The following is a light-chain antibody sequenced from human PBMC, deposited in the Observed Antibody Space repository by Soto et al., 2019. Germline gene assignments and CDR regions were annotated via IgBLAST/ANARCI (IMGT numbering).Light chain of an antibody. V-gene: IGLV1-51*02. CDR3: GTWDNSLSGGV. Sequence: QSVLTQPPSVSAAPGQTVTISCSGSNSNLGSNHVSWYQHLPGTTPKIVIYENDKRPSGIPDRFSGSKSGTSATLDITGLQTGDEADYYCGTWDNSLSGGVFGGGTKVTVL. CDR1: NSNLGSNH. J-gene: IGLJ2*01. CDR2: END.